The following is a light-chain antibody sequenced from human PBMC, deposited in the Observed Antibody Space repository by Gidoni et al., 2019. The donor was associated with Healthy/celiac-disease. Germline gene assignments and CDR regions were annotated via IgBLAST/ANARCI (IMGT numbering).Light chain of an antibody. CDR3: QQYNNWPLSLT. CDR1: QSVSSN. V-gene: IGKV3-15*01. Sequence: EIVMTQSPDTLSVSPGERATLPCRARQSVSSNLAWYQQKPGQAPSLLIYGASTRATGIPARFSGSGSGTEFTLTISSLQSEDFAVYYCQQYNNWPLSLTFXGXTKVEIK. CDR2: GAS. J-gene: IGKJ4*01.